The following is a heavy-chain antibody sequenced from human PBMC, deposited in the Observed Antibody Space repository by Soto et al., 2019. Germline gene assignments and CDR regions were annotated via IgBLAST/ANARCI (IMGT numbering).Heavy chain of an antibody. J-gene: IGHJ4*02. CDR3: ARTGPSSSGNN. V-gene: IGHV4-4*02. CDR2: IHSSGNT. CDR1: GTSVSGANW. Sequence: QVQLQESGPGLVDPLGTLSLTCAVSGTSVSGANWWGWVRQPPGKGLEWIGEIHSSGNTDYNPSLKRRVTLSRDMSKNEFSLKLTSVTAADTAVYYCARTGPSSSGNNWGQGTLVTVSS. D-gene: IGHD3-22*01.